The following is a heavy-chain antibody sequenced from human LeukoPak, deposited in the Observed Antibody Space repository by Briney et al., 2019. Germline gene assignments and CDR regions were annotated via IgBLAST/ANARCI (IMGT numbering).Heavy chain of an antibody. Sequence: SETLSLTCTVSGGSISSSSYYWGWIRQPPGKGLEWLGSIYYSGSTYYNPSLKSRVTISVDTSKNQFSLKLSSVTAADTAVYYCARVDILTGYYSTCFDYWGQGTLVTVSS. CDR1: GGSISSSSYY. J-gene: IGHJ4*02. D-gene: IGHD3-9*01. CDR3: ARVDILTGYYSTCFDY. CDR2: IYYSGST. V-gene: IGHV4-39*07.